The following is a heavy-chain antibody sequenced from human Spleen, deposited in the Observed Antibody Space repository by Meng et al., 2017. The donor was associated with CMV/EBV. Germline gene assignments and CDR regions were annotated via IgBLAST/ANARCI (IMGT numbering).Heavy chain of an antibody. V-gene: IGHV3-9*01. CDR2: ISWISSYI. CDR3: ARGFEGGLALDY. CDR1: GFTFDDYV. J-gene: IGHJ4*02. Sequence: SLKISCAASGFTFDDYVMHWVRQTPGKGLEWVSGISWISSYIAYADSVKGRFTVSRDNSKNSVFLQMNSLITEDTALYYCARGFEGGLALDYWGQGTLVTVSS. D-gene: IGHD2-15*01.